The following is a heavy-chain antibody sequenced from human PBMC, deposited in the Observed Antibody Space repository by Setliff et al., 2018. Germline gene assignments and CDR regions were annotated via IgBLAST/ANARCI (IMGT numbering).Heavy chain of an antibody. CDR2: ISPYTGNT. Sequence: ASVKVSCKASGYTFTDYGVSWVRQAPGQGLEWVGWISPYTGNTYYAPKFQGRVIMTTDTSTSTAYMELRSLTSDDTAVYYCSRLVRYCTTTTCQRASGAEFWGQGTLVTVSS. CDR3: SRLVRYCTTTTCQRASGAEF. V-gene: IGHV1-18*01. CDR1: GYTFTDYG. J-gene: IGHJ4*02. D-gene: IGHD2-8*01.